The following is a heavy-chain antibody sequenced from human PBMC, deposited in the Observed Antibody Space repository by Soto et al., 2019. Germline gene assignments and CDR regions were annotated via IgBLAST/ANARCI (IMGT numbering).Heavy chain of an antibody. D-gene: IGHD1-26*01. CDR1: GGTFSSYA. Sequence: QVQLVQSGAEVKKPGSSVKVSCKASGGTFSSYAISWVRQAPGQGLEWMGGIIPIFGTANYAQKFQGRVTITGDEPTSKAYRERRSLRSEDTAVYYWARAQGGAPPGRSGAFDIWGQGTMVTVSS. V-gene: IGHV1-69*01. CDR3: ARAQGGAPPGRSGAFDI. J-gene: IGHJ3*02. CDR2: IIPIFGTA.